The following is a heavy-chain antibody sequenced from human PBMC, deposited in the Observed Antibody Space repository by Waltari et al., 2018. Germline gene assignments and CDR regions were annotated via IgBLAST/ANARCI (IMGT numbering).Heavy chain of an antibody. CDR2: IYHSGST. CDR1: GYSISSGYY. V-gene: IGHV4-38-2*02. J-gene: IGHJ4*02. Sequence: QVQLQESGPGLVKPSETLSLNCAVSGYSISSGYYWGWIRQPPGKGLEWIGSIYHSGSTYYNPSLKSRVTISVDTSKNQFSLKLSSVTAADTAVYYCARDSYEIDYWGQGTLVTVSS. CDR3: ARDSYEIDY. D-gene: IGHD3-3*01.